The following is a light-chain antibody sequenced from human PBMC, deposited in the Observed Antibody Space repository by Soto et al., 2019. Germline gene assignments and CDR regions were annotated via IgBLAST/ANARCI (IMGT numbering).Light chain of an antibody. CDR2: AAS. Sequence: DIVLTHSPGTLSLSPGEGATLSCKVSQSLTSGYLAWYQQKPGQAPRILIYAASSRAPGIPDRFSGSGSGTDFSLTISRLEPEDFALYYCHQYDTSPRTCGQGTKVDIK. V-gene: IGKV3-20*01. J-gene: IGKJ1*01. CDR3: HQYDTSPRT. CDR1: QSLTSGY.